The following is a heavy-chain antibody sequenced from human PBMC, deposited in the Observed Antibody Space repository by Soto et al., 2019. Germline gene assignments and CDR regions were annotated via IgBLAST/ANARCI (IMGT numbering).Heavy chain of an antibody. J-gene: IGHJ6*02. Sequence: HPGGSLRLSCAASGFTFSSYAMSWVRQAPGKGLEWVSAISGSGGSTYYADSVKGRFTISRDNSKNTLYLQMNSLRAEDTAVYYCAKVRGGDSSGPKRYYYGMDVWGQGTTVTVSS. D-gene: IGHD6-19*01. CDR3: AKVRGGDSSGPKRYYYGMDV. CDR2: ISGSGGST. CDR1: GFTFSSYA. V-gene: IGHV3-23*01.